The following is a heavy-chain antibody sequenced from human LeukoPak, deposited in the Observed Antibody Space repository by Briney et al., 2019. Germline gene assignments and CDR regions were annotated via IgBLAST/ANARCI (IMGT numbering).Heavy chain of an antibody. CDR3: ARPVLSSNYIYYYAMDV. Sequence: SETLSLTCTVSGYIISSGYFWGWFRQPPGKGLEWIGSVYHSGSTHYNPSLKGRVTMSVDTSKNHFSLKLNSVTAADTAVYYCARPVLSSNYIYYYAMDVWGQGTTVTVS. CDR1: GYIISSGYF. J-gene: IGHJ6*02. V-gene: IGHV4-38-2*02. D-gene: IGHD3-10*01. CDR2: VYHSGST.